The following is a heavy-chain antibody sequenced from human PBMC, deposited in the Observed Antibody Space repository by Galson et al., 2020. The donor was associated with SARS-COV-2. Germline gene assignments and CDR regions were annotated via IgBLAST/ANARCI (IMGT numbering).Heavy chain of an antibody. CDR1: GFTFSNAW. D-gene: IGHD3-10*01. V-gene: IGHV3-15*01. CDR2: IKSKTDGGTT. J-gene: IGHJ4*02. Sequence: GESLKISCAASGFTFSNAWMSWVRQAPGKGLEWVCRIKSKTDGGTTDYAAPVKGRFTISRDDSKNTLYLQMYSLKTEDTAVYYCTTAYDIYGSGSRRGYWGQGTLVTVSS. CDR3: TTAYDIYGSGSRRGY.